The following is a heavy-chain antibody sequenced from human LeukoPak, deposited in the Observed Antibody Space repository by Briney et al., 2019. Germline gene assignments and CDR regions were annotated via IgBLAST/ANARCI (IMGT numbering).Heavy chain of an antibody. V-gene: IGHV1-8*02. CDR1: GYTFTGYY. Sequence: GASVKVSCKASGYTFTGYYMHWVRQATGQGLEWMGWMNPNSGNTGYAQKFQGRVTMTRNTSISTAYMELSSLRSEDTAVYYCARYHGITYDFWSGYYSLYYYYYYGMDVWGQGTTVTVSS. CDR3: ARYHGITYDFWSGYYSLYYYYYYGMDV. J-gene: IGHJ6*02. CDR2: MNPNSGNT. D-gene: IGHD3-3*01.